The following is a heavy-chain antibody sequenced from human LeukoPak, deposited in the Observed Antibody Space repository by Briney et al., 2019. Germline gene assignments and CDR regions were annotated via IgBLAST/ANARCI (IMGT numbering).Heavy chain of an antibody. CDR1: GRAITTYM. Sequence: GGSLRLSCAASGRAITTYMMSWVRQAPGKGLEWVSFIRYDGSNEYYADSVRGRFTISRDNSKNTLYLQMNSLRAEDTAVYYCARLDGYDSSGRDWGQGTLVTVSS. D-gene: IGHD3-22*01. CDR3: ARLDGYDSSGRD. J-gene: IGHJ4*02. CDR2: IRYDGSNE. V-gene: IGHV3-30*02.